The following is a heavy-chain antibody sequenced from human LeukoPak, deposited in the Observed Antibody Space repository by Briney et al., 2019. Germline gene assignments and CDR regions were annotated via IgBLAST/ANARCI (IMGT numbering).Heavy chain of an antibody. CDR1: GGSISSGGYY. J-gene: IGHJ4*02. Sequence: SETLSLTCTVSGGSISSGGYYWSWIRQHPGKGLEWIGYIYYSGSTYYNPSLKSRVTISVDTSKNQFSLKLSPVTAADTAVYYCARGDYGDYGYYFDYWGQGTLVTVSS. CDR2: IYYSGST. D-gene: IGHD4-17*01. CDR3: ARGDYGDYGYYFDY. V-gene: IGHV4-31*03.